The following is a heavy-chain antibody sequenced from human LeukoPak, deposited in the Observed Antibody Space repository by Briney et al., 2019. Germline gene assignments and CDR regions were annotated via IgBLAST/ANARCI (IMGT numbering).Heavy chain of an antibody. V-gene: IGHV3-30*04. CDR3: ARDLYYYDSSGTDY. CDR1: GFTFSSYA. D-gene: IGHD3-22*01. J-gene: IGHJ4*02. CDR2: ISYDGSNK. Sequence: GGSLRLSCAASGFTFSSYAMHWVRQAPGKGLEWVAVISYDGSNKYYADSVKGRFTISRDNSKNTLYLQMNSLRAEDTAVYYCARDLYYYDSSGTDYWAQGTLVTVSS.